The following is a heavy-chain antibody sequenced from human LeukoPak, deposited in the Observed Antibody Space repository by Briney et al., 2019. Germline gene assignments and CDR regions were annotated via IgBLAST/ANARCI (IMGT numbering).Heavy chain of an antibody. CDR1: GGTFSSYA. D-gene: IGHD3-10*01. CDR2: ISAYNGNT. V-gene: IGHV1-18*01. Sequence: ASVKVSCKASGGTFSSYAISWVRQAPGQGLEWMGWISAYNGNTNYAQKLQGRVTMTTDTSTSTAYMELRSLRSDDTAVYYCARGLRYGSGFDYWGQGTLVTVSS. J-gene: IGHJ4*02. CDR3: ARGLRYGSGFDY.